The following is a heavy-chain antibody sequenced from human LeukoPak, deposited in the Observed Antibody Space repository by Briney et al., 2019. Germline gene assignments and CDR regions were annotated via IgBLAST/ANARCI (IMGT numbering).Heavy chain of an antibody. Sequence: PGGSLRLSCAASGFTFSGSAMHWVRQASGKGLEWVGRIRSKANSYATAYAASVKGRFTISRDDSKNTAYLQMNSLKTEDTAVYYCMVIITRVRDVLDTWGQGTMVTVSS. J-gene: IGHJ3*02. V-gene: IGHV3-73*01. CDR3: MVIITRVRDVLDT. CDR1: GFTFSGSA. D-gene: IGHD3-9*01. CDR2: IRSKANSYAT.